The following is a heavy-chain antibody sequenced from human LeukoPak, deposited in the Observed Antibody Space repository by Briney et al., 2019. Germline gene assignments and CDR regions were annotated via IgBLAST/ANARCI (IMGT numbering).Heavy chain of an antibody. J-gene: IGHJ3*02. CDR2: IYTSGST. CDR1: GGSISRGSYF. Sequence: SQTLSLTCTVSGGSISRGSYFWSWIRQPAGKGLEWIGRIYTSGSTKYNPSLKSRVTISVDTSRNQFSLKLSSVTAADTAVYYCAGYYDSSGPMGYRIWGQGTMVTVSS. V-gene: IGHV4-61*02. D-gene: IGHD3-22*01. CDR3: AGYYDSSGPMGYRI.